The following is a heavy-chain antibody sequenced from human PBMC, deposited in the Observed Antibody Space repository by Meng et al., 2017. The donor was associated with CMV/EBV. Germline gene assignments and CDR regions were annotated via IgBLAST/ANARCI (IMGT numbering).Heavy chain of an antibody. CDR1: GFTFSSYS. CDR3: ARDAKYYYDSSGYPSTGRGIDP. Sequence: GGSLRLSCAASGFTFSSYSMNWVRQAPGKGLERVSSISSSSSYIYYADSVKGRFTISRDNAKNSLYLQMNSLRAEDTAVYYCARDAKYYYDSSGYPSTGRGIDPWGQGTLVTVSS. D-gene: IGHD3-22*01. V-gene: IGHV3-21*01. CDR2: ISSSSSYI. J-gene: IGHJ5*02.